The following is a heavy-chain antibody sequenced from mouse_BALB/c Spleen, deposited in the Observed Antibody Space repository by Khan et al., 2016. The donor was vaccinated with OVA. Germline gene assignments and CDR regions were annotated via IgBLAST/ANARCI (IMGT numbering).Heavy chain of an antibody. CDR2: IDPANGNT. Sequence: VQLKESGAELVKPGASVKLSCTASGFNIKDTYMHWVKQRPEQGLEWIGRIDPANGNTKYDPKFQGKATITADTSSNTAYLQFSSLTSEDTAVYYCARMARKWGQGTTLTVSA. CDR3: ARMARK. CDR1: GFNIKDTY. V-gene: IGHV14-3*02. J-gene: IGHJ2*01.